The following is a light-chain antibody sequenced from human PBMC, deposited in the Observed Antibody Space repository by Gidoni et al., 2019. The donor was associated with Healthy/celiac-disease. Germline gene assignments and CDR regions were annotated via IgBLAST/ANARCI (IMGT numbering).Light chain of an antibody. V-gene: IGLV1-47*02. CDR1: SSTIGSNY. Sequence: QSVLTQPPSASGTPGQRVTISCSGSSSTIGSNYVYWYQQLPGTAPKLLIYSNNQRPSGVPDRFSGSKSGTSASLAISGLRSEDEADYYCAAWDDSLSGDVVFGGGTKLTVL. CDR3: AAWDDSLSGDVV. J-gene: IGLJ2*01. CDR2: SNN.